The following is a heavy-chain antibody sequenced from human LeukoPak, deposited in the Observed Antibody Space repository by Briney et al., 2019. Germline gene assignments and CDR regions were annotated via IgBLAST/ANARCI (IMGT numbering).Heavy chain of an antibody. CDR1: GGSISNYY. CDR3: ARSDGYGLVGI. J-gene: IGHJ3*02. Sequence: SETLSLTCTVSGGSISNYYWSWIRQSAGKGLEWIGRIYTSGSTYYNPSLNSRVIIIIDTPKNHFSLTLSSVTAADTAVYYCARSDGYGLVGIWGQGTMVTVSS. CDR2: IYTSGST. D-gene: IGHD3-10*01. V-gene: IGHV4-4*07.